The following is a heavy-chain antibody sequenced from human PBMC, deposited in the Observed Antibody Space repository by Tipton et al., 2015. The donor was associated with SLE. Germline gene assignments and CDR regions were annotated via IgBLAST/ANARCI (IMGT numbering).Heavy chain of an antibody. CDR2: IKQDGSEK. CDR1: GFTFSSYW. D-gene: IGHD5-12*01. CDR3: AVGVATTFLDYGMDV. Sequence: SLRLSCAASGFTFSSYWMSWVRQAPGKGLEWVANIKQDGSEKYYVDSVKGRFTISRDNAKNTLYLQMNSLRAEDTAVYYCAVGVATTFLDYGMDVWGQGTTVTVSS. J-gene: IGHJ6*02. V-gene: IGHV3-7*02.